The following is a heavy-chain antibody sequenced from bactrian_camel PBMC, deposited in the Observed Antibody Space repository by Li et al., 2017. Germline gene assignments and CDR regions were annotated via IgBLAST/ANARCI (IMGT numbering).Heavy chain of an antibody. CDR2: VYRVGGSA. CDR3: AAECAPDEAGGFRY. CDR1: LNPTSDYC. D-gene: IGHD6*01. Sequence: VQLVESGGGSVQAGGSLKLPCAASLNPTSDYCLGWFRQAVGQEREAVAAVYRVGGSAFYADSVKGRFTFSQDNAQKTLYLQMDSLKPEDTAMYYCAAECAPDEAGGFRYWGQGTQVTVS. J-gene: IGHJ6*01. V-gene: IGHV3S31*01.